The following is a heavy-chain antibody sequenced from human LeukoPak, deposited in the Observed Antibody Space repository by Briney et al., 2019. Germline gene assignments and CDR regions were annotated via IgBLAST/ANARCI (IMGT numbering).Heavy chain of an antibody. CDR3: ARDGFSIAAPPGLD. J-gene: IGHJ1*01. Sequence: SQTLSLTCTVSGGSISGGGYYWSWIRQPPGKGREWIGYIYHSGSTYYNLSLKSRVTISVDRSKNQFSLKLSSVTAADTAVYYCARDGFSIAAPPGLDWGQGTLVTVSS. CDR1: GGSISGGGYY. V-gene: IGHV4-30-2*01. D-gene: IGHD6-6*01. CDR2: IYHSGST.